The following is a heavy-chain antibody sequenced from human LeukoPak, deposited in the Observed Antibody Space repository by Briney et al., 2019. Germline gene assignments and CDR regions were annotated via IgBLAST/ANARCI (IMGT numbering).Heavy chain of an antibody. V-gene: IGHV4-34*01. CDR3: ARDRMVRGVITTYYYYYYGMDV. D-gene: IGHD3-10*01. J-gene: IGHJ6*02. Sequence: SETLSLTCAVYGGSFSGYYWSWIRQPPGKGLEWIGQINHSGSTNYNPSLKSRVTISVDTSKNQFSLKLSSVTAADTAVYYCARDRMVRGVITTYYYYYYGMDVWGQGTTVTVSS. CDR2: INHSGST. CDR1: GGSFSGYY.